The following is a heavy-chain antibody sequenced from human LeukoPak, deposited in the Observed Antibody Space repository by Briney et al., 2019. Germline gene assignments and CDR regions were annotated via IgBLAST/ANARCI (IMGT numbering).Heavy chain of an antibody. Sequence: SETLSLTCTVSGGSFSSGSYYWSWIRQPPGKGLEWIGEINHSGSTNYNPSLKSRVTISVDTSKNQFSLKLSSVTAADTAVYYCARGFTIFGHHPDYWGQGTLVTVSP. V-gene: IGHV4-39*07. CDR3: ARGFTIFGHHPDY. D-gene: IGHD3-3*01. CDR2: INHSGST. CDR1: GGSFSSGSYY. J-gene: IGHJ4*02.